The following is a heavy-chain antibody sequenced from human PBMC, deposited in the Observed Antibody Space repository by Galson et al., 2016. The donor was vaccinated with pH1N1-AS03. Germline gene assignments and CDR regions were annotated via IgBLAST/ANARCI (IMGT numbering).Heavy chain of an antibody. J-gene: IGHJ2*01. Sequence: LSLTCNVSGGSISSSNFYWNWIRQAPGKGLEWMGYIYFSGHTYYNPSLESRLTISVDTSKNHFSLDLTSVTAADTAFYYCVQSLRVTRQWYFDLWGRGILVTVSS. CDR1: GGSISSSNFY. CDR2: IYFSGHT. D-gene: IGHD4-17*01. V-gene: IGHV4-30-4*01. CDR3: VQSLRVTRQWYFDL.